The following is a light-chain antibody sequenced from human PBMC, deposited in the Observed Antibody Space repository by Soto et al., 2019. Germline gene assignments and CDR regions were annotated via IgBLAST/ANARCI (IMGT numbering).Light chain of an antibody. CDR2: GVS. J-gene: IGLJ1*01. CDR1: ITDIGAYNY. V-gene: IGLV2-14*01. Sequence: QSALTQPASVSGSPGQSITISCTGTITDIGAYNYVSWYQQHPGKAPKLLIYGVSSRPSGVSNRFSGSKSGNAAYLTISGLXADDEAVYYCSSYTSSITPYVFGTGTKVTVL. CDR3: SSYTSSITPYV.